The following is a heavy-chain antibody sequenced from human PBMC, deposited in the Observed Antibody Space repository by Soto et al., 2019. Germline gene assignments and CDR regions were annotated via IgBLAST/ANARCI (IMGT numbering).Heavy chain of an antibody. J-gene: IGHJ4*02. D-gene: IGHD6-19*01. V-gene: IGHV3-30*18. CDR1: GFTFSDYA. CDR3: AKGGRQWLVTSDFNY. CDR2: VSHDGRNT. Sequence: VQLVESGGGVVQPGRSLRLSCAASGFTFSDYAMHWVRQAPGKGLEWVAVVSHDGRNTHYADSVKGRFTISRDSSKNTVSLEMTGLSAEDTAVYYCAKGGRQWLVTSDFNYWGQGALVTVSS.